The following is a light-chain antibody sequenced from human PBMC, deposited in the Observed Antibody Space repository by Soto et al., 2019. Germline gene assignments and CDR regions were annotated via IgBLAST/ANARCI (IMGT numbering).Light chain of an antibody. CDR2: AAS. CDR3: QQSYSTPV. CDR1: QSISSY. J-gene: IGKJ3*01. V-gene: IGKV1-39*01. Sequence: DIQMTQSPSSLSASVGDRVTNTCRASQSISSYLNWYQQKPGKAPKLLIYAASSLQSGVPSRFSGSGSGTDFTLTISSLQPEDFATYYCQQSYSTPVFGPGTKVDIK.